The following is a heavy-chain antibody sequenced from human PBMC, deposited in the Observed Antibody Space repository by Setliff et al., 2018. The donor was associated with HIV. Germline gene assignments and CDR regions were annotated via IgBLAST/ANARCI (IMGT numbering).Heavy chain of an antibody. CDR3: ARDVPWGDYYYYMDV. J-gene: IGHJ6*03. CDR2: IDHSGST. D-gene: IGHD3-16*01. V-gene: IGHV4-34*01. Sequence: SETLSLTCAVFGGSFSGYYWSWIRQPPGKGLEWIGEIDHSGSTNYNPSLKSRVTISVDPSKNQFSLKLSSVTTADTAVDYCARDVPWGDYYYYMDVWGKGTTVTVSS. CDR1: GGSFSGYY.